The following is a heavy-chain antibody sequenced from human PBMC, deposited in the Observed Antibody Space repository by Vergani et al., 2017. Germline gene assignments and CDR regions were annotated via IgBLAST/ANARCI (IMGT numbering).Heavy chain of an antibody. CDR3: ARGRQWRLTEYLYGMDV. J-gene: IGHJ6*02. Sequence: QVQLVQSGAEVKKPGASVKVSCKASGYTFTGNYMHWVRQAPGQGLEWMGWINTNSGNPTYAPGFTGRFVFSLDTSVSTAYLQISGLKAEDSAVYYCARGRQWRLTEYLYGMDVWGQGTTVTVSS. V-gene: IGHV7-4-1*02. CDR1: GYTFTGNY. CDR2: INTNSGNP. D-gene: IGHD6-19*01.